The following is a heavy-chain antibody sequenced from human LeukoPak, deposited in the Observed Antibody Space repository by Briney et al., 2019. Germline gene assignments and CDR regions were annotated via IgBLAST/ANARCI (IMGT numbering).Heavy chain of an antibody. CDR1: GFTFSDYY. J-gene: IGHJ1*01. Sequence: GGSLRLSCAASGFTFSDYYMSWIRQAPGKGLEWVSYISSSGSTIYYADSVKGRFTISRDNAKNSLYLQMNSLRAEDTAVYYCAAPHDIAAAGPFQHWGQGTLVTVSS. CDR2: ISSSGSTI. D-gene: IGHD6-13*01. CDR3: AAPHDIAAAGPFQH. V-gene: IGHV3-11*01.